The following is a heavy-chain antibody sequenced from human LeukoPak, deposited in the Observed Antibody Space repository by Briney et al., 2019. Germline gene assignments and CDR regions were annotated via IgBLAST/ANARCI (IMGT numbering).Heavy chain of an antibody. D-gene: IGHD5-24*01. CDR2: IIPIFGTA. Sequence: VASVTVSCKASGGTFSSYAISWVRQAPGQGLEWMGGIIPIFGTANYAQKFQGRVTITADESTSTAYMELSSLRSEDAAVYYCARVRDGYNSVYFDYWGQGTLVTVSS. V-gene: IGHV1-69*13. CDR3: ARVRDGYNSVYFDY. CDR1: GGTFSSYA. J-gene: IGHJ4*02.